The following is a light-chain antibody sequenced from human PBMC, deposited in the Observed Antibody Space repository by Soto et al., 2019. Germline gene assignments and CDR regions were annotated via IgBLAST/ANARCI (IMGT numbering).Light chain of an antibody. V-gene: IGLV7-46*01. CDR1: TGAVTSNHH. CDR3: LLYYNAARV. J-gene: IGLJ2*01. Sequence: QAVVTQEPSLTVSPGGTVTLTCGSSTGAVTSNHHPYWFQQKAGQAPRTLIYDTSKKHSWTPARFSGSLLGDKAALTLSGAQPEDEAQYYCLLYYNAARVFGGGTKLTVL. CDR2: DTS.